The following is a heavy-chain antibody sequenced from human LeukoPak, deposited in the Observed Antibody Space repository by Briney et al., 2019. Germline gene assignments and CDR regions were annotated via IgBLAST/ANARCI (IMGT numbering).Heavy chain of an antibody. CDR2: IWYDGSNK. D-gene: IGHD5-24*01. CDR3: ARNPRRDGYNSCFDY. Sequence: PGGSLRLSCAASGFTFSSYSMNWVRQAPGKGLEWVAVIWYDGSNKYYADSVKGRFTISRDNSKNTLYLQMNSLRAEDTAVYYCARNPRRDGYNSCFDYWGQGTLVTVSS. J-gene: IGHJ4*02. V-gene: IGHV3-33*08. CDR1: GFTFSSYS.